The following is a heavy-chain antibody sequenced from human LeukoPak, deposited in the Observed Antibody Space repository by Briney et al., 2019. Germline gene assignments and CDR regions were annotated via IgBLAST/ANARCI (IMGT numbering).Heavy chain of an antibody. CDR2: INHGGST. V-gene: IGHV4-34*01. D-gene: IGHD5-18*01. Sequence: SETLSLTCAVCGGSFSGFYWSWIRQPPGKGLEGIGEINHGGSTNYNPSLKSRVTISVDTSKNQFSLKLSSVTAAGTAVYYCARGKRDTARNWFDPWGQGTLVTVSS. CDR1: GGSFSGFY. J-gene: IGHJ5*02. CDR3: ARGKRDTARNWFDP.